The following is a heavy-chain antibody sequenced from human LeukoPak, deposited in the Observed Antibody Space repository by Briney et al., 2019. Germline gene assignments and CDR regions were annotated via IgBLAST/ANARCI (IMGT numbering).Heavy chain of an antibody. V-gene: IGHV3-23*01. D-gene: IGHD4-11*01. CDR1: GFTFSTYA. CDR3: AEERLTTTTFDS. J-gene: IGHJ4*02. Sequence: GGSLRLSCAASGFTFSTYAMSWVREAPGKGLEWVSLISGSGGSRYYADSVKGRFTISRDNGKNTLSLQMNSLRAEDTALYYCAEERLTTTTFDSWGRGTLVTVSS. CDR2: ISGSGGSR.